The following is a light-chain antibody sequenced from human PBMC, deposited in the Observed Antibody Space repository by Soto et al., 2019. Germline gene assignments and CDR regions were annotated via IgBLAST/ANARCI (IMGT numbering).Light chain of an antibody. CDR3: SSYAGSSNV. Sequence: SAPTQPPPASGAPGQSVALSRTGNSIDVGGYNYVSWYQQHPGKAPKLMIYEVNKRPSGVPDRFSGSKSGNTASLTVSGLQAEDEADYYCSSYAGSSNVFGTGTKVTVL. CDR2: EVN. J-gene: IGLJ1*01. V-gene: IGLV2-8*01. CDR1: SIDVGGYNY.